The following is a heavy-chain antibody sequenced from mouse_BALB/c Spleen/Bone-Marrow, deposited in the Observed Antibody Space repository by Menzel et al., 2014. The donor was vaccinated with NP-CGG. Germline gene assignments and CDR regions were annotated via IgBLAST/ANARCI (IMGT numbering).Heavy chain of an antibody. J-gene: IGHJ3*01. D-gene: IGHD2-4*01. CDR3: ARLISPGGFAY. CDR2: ILPGSGTT. V-gene: IGHV1-9*01. CDR1: GYTFSTYW. Sequence: QVQLQQSGAELMKPGASVKISCKATGYTFSTYWIEWVKQRPGHGLEWIGEILPGSGTTNYNEKFKGKATLTADTSSNTAYMHLSSLTSEDSAVYNCARLISPGGFAYWGPGSLVTVS.